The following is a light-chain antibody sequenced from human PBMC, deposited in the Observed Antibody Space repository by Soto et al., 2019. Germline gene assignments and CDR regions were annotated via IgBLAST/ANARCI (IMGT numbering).Light chain of an antibody. V-gene: IGKV3-11*01. Sequence: EIVFTQSPSTVSLSPGERATLSCRASQSVGSHLAWYQQKPGQAPRLLIYDASNRATGIPARFSGSGSGTDFTLTISSLEPEDFAVYYCQQRNNWPPVTFGGGTKVDIK. J-gene: IGKJ4*01. CDR3: QQRNNWPPVT. CDR1: QSVGSH. CDR2: DAS.